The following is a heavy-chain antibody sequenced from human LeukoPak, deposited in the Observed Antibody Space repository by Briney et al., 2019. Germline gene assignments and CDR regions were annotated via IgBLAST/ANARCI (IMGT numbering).Heavy chain of an antibody. CDR2: ISGSGGST. J-gene: IGHJ4*02. V-gene: IGHV3-23*01. CDR3: AKASSTVRYSYGVDY. Sequence: QSGGSLRLSCAASGFTFSSYGMSWVRQAPGKGLEWVSAISGSGGSTYYADSVKGRFTISRDNSKNTLYLQMNSLRAEDTAVYYCAKASSTVRYSYGVDYWGQGTLVTVSS. CDR1: GFTFSSYG. D-gene: IGHD5-18*01.